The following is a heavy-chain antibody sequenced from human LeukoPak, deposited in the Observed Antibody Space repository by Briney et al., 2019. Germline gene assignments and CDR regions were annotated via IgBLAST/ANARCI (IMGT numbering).Heavy chain of an antibody. J-gene: IGHJ1*01. CDR1: GYTFTSYG. Sequence: ASVKVSCKASGYTFTSYGISWVRQAPGQGLEWMGWISAYNGNTNYAQKLQGRVTMTTDTSTSTAYMELRSLRSDDTAVYYCARRYCRGGNLHLVGNLQHLGQGTLVTVSS. CDR2: ISAYNGNT. V-gene: IGHV1-18*01. D-gene: IGHD2-15*01. CDR3: ARRYCRGGNLHLVGNLQH.